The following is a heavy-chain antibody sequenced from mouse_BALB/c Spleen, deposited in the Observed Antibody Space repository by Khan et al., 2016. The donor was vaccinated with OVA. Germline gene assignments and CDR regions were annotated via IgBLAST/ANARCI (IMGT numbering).Heavy chain of an antibody. D-gene: IGHD3-2*01. CDR2: INPSNGGT. V-gene: IGHV1S81*02. J-gene: IGHJ3*01. CDR1: GYTFTSYY. CDR3: TRRRTARATLWFAY. Sequence: QVQLQQSGAELVKPGASVKLSCKASGYTFTSYYMYWLKQRPGQGLEWIGEINPSNGGTNFNEKFKSKATLTVDKSSSTAYMQLSSLTSEASAVDYGTRRRTARATLWFAYWGQGTLVTVSA.